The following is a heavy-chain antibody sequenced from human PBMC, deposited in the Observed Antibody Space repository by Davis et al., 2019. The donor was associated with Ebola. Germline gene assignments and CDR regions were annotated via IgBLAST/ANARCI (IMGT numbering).Heavy chain of an antibody. CDR3: AAAPTYFQTYYGMDV. Sequence: ASVKVSCKASGYTFTSYAMHWVRQAPGQRLEWMGWINAGNGNTKYSQKFQGRVTITRDTSTSTAYMELRSLRSDDTAVYYCAAAPTYFQTYYGMDVWGQGTTVTVPS. CDR1: GYTFTSYA. J-gene: IGHJ6*02. V-gene: IGHV1-3*01. CDR2: INAGNGNT. D-gene: IGHD3-10*01.